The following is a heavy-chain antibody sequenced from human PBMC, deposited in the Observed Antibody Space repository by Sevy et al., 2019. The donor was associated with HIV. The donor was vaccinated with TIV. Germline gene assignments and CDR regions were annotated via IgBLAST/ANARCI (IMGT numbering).Heavy chain of an antibody. CDR1: GFTFSSYG. J-gene: IGHJ4*02. CDR3: ARDKLLPVMVTMVRGALSYYFDY. CDR2: IWYDGGSK. Sequence: GGSLRLSCAASGFTFSSYGMHWVRQAPGTGLEWVAVIWYDGGSKYYADSVKGRFTISRDNSKNTLLLQMNSLRAEDTAVYYCARDKLLPVMVTMVRGALSYYFDYWGQGTLVTVSS. D-gene: IGHD3-10*01. V-gene: IGHV3-33*01.